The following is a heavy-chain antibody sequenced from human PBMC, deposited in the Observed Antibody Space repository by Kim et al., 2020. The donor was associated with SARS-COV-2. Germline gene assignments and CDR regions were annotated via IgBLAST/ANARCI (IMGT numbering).Heavy chain of an antibody. V-gene: IGHV3-13*01. Sequence: KGRFTHSRENAKNSLYLQMNSLRAGDTAVYYCARVIGTTGGDYYGMDVWGQGTTVTVSS. J-gene: IGHJ6*02. CDR3: ARVIGTTGGDYYGMDV. D-gene: IGHD4-17*01.